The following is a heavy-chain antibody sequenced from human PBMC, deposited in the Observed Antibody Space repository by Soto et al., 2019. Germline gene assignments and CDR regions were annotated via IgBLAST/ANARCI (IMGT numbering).Heavy chain of an antibody. D-gene: IGHD3-10*01. CDR3: ATNYGSGSTHFDN. CDR1: GDTFNFYT. CDR2: IIPMLGMS. V-gene: IGHV1-69*02. J-gene: IGHJ4*02. Sequence: QVQLVQSGAEVKTPGSSVKVSCTASGDTFNFYTLSWVRQAPGQGLEWMGRIIPMLGMSNYAQKFQGRVTMIADKSTRPVYMVLSGLRSEDTALYYCATNYGSGSTHFDNWGQGTLVNVSS.